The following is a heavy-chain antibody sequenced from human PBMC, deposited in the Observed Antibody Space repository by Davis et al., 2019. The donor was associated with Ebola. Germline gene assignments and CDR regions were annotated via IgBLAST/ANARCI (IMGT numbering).Heavy chain of an antibody. D-gene: IGHD3-3*01. V-gene: IGHV3-66*01. Sequence: GGSLRLSCAASGFTVSDNYMSWVRQAPGKGLEWVSLIYTDGHTNYADSVKGRVTISRDTSKNTLYLQMNSLRAEDTAVYYCARETKAFWSDSQYYFDFWGQGTLVTVSS. CDR1: GFTVSDNY. J-gene: IGHJ4*02. CDR2: IYTDGHT. CDR3: ARETKAFWSDSQYYFDF.